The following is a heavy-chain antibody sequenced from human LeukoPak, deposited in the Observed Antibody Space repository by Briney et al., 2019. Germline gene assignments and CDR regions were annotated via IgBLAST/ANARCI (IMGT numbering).Heavy chain of an antibody. CDR1: GFTFSSYA. D-gene: IGHD3-10*01. CDR2: ISYDGSNK. Sequence: GGSLRLSCAASGFTFSSYAMHWVRQAPGKGLEWVAVISYDGSNKYYADSVKGRFTISRDNSKNTLYLQMNSLRAEDAAVYYCARDKSRGASSPYFDYWGQGTLVTVSS. CDR3: ARDKSRGASSPYFDY. V-gene: IGHV3-30-3*01. J-gene: IGHJ4*02.